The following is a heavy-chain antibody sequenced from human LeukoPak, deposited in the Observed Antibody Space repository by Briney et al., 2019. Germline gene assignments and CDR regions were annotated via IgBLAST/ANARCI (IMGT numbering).Heavy chain of an antibody. CDR1: GFTFSSYS. D-gene: IGHD3-22*01. V-gene: IGHV3-21*01. CDR2: ISSSSSYI. CDR3: ARDTSPGDSSGYYYVRWFGP. J-gene: IGHJ5*02. Sequence: GGSLRLSCAASGFTFSSYSMNWVRQAPGKGLEWVPSISSSSSYIYYADSVKGRFTISRDNAKNSLYLQMNSLRAEDTAVYYCARDTSPGDSSGYYYVRWFGPWGQGTLVTVSS.